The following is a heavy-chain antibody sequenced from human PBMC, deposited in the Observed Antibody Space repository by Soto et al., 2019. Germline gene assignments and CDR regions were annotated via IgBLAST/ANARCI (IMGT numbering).Heavy chain of an antibody. D-gene: IGHD2-15*01. CDR2: ISPSTSPI. CDR3: SGCSGGACHQNYGMDV. J-gene: IGHJ6*02. CDR1: GFTFSSCT. Sequence: EVHLVESGGGLVKPGGSLRLSCAVSGFTFSSCTMNWVRQAPGKGLEWVSSISPSTSPIYYSDSVKGRFTISRNNAKNSLFLQMNSLRAEGTAVYYCSGCSGGACHQNYGMDVWGQGTTVTVSS. V-gene: IGHV3-21*01.